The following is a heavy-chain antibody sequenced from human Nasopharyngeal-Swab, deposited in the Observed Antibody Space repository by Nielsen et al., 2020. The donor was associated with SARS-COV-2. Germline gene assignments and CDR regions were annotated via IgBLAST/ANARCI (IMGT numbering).Heavy chain of an antibody. CDR2: ISAYNGNT. D-gene: IGHD3-10*01. Sequence: ASVKVSCKASGYTFTSYGISWVRQAPGQGLEWMGWISAYNGNTNYAQKFQGRVTMTRNTSISTAYMELSSLRSEDTAVYYCARGLSRRRLLPTYYFDYWGQGTLVTVSS. V-gene: IGHV1-18*01. CDR1: GYTFTSYG. J-gene: IGHJ4*02. CDR3: ARGLSRRRLLPTYYFDY.